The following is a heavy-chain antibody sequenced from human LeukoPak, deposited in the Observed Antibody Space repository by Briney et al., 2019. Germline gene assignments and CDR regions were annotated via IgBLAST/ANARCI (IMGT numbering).Heavy chain of an antibody. CDR2: IIPIFGTA. D-gene: IGHD3-22*01. CDR3: ARDPPSSYYDSSGYLDY. V-gene: IGHV1-69*01. CDR1: GGTFSSYA. J-gene: IGHJ4*02. Sequence: SVKVSCKASGGTFSSYAISWVRQAPGQGLEWMGGIIPIFGTANYAQKFQGRVTITADESTSTAYMELSSLRSEDTAVYYCARDPPSSYYDSSGYLDYGGQGTLVTVSS.